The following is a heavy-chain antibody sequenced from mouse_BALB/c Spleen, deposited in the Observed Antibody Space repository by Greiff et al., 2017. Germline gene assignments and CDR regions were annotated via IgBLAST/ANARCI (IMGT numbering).Heavy chain of an antibody. V-gene: IGHV2-6-7*01. D-gene: IGHD1-1*01. Sequence: VQRVESGPGLVAPSQSLSITCTVSGFSLTGYGVNWVRQPPGKGLEWLGMIWGDGSTDYNSALKSRLSISKDNSKSQVFLKMNSLQTDDTARYYCARDRVITTVVAEGYAMDYWGQGTSVTVSS. CDR3: ARDRVITTVVAEGYAMDY. CDR2: IWGDGST. CDR1: GFSLTGYG. J-gene: IGHJ4*01.